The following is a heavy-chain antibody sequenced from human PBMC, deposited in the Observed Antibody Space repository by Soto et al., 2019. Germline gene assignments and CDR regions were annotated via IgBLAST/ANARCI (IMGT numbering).Heavy chain of an antibody. CDR3: ARGPDTLTAYYGPFEY. CDR1: GGSSSSSSYY. D-gene: IGHD3-9*01. CDR2: IYYSGST. J-gene: IGHJ4*02. V-gene: IGHV4-39*07. Sequence: SETLSLTCTVSGGSSSSSSYYWGWIRQPPGKGLEWIGSIYYSGSTYYNPSLKSRVTISVDTSNSQFSLELSSVTAADTAVYYCARGPDTLTAYYGPFEYWGQGTLVTVSS.